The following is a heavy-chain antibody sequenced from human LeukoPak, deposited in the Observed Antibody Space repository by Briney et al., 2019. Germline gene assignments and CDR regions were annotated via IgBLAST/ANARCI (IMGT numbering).Heavy chain of an antibody. Sequence: PSETLSLICTVSGGSISSGSYYWSWIRQPAGKGLEWIGRIYTSGGTNYNPSLKSRVTISVDTSKNQFSLKLSSVTAADTAVYYCARLIRVGAYYYFDYWGQGTLVTVSS. D-gene: IGHD1-26*01. J-gene: IGHJ4*02. CDR2: IYTSGGT. V-gene: IGHV4-61*02. CDR3: ARLIRVGAYYYFDY. CDR1: GGSISSGSYY.